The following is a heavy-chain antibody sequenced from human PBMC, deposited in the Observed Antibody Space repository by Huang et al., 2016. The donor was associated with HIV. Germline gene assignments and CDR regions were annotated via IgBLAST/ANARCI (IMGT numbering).Heavy chain of an antibody. CDR3: ARDLWLRDLYYYYYMDV. CDR2: ISYDGSNK. J-gene: IGHJ6*03. V-gene: IGHV3-30-3*01. Sequence: QVQLVESGGGVVQPGRSLRLSCAASRFTFSNYAMHWVRQGPGKGLEWVACISYDGSNKYYADSVKGRFTISRDNSKNTLYLQMNSLRAEDTAVYYCARDLWLRDLYYYYYMDVWGKGTTVTVSS. D-gene: IGHD5-12*01. CDR1: RFTFSNYA.